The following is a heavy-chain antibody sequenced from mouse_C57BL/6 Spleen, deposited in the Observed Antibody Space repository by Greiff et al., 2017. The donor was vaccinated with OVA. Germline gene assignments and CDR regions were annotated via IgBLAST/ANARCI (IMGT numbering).Heavy chain of an antibody. CDR1: GYTFTSYW. J-gene: IGHJ3*01. D-gene: IGHD2-5*01. CDR3: ARPHSNFFAY. V-gene: IGHV1-50*01. Sequence: QVQLQQPGAELVKPGASVKLSCKASGYTFTSYWMQWVKQRPGQGLEWIGEIDPSDSYTNYNQKFKGKATLTVDTSSSTAYMQLSSLTSEDSSVYYCARPHSNFFAYWGQGTLVTVSA. CDR2: IDPSDSYT.